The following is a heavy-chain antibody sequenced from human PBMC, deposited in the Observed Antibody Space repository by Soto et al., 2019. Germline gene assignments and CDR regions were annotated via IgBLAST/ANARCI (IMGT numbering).Heavy chain of an antibody. J-gene: IGHJ4*02. Sequence: QVQLQESGPGLVKPSGTLSLSCAVSGGSVSNNNWWSWVRQSPGNGLEWIGEIHHSGGPSYNPSLERRATLSVDKSKAALSLRLNYVTAADTAVYYFTKNSAYALDYWGLGILVTVSS. D-gene: IGHD5-12*01. CDR2: IHHSGGP. V-gene: IGHV4-4*02. CDR1: GGSVSNNNW. CDR3: TKNSAYALDY.